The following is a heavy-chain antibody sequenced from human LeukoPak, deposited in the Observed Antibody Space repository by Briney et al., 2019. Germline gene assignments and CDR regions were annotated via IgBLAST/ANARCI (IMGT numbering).Heavy chain of an antibody. CDR3: ARATFSGSSHFDY. V-gene: IGHV4-61*02. J-gene: IGHJ4*02. CDR2: IYTSGST. CDR1: GYSISSGYY. Sequence: SETLSLTCAVSGYSISSGYYWSWIRQPAGKGLEWIGRIYTSGSTNYNPSLKSRVTISVDTSKNQFSLKLSSVTAADTAVYYCARATFSGSSHFDYWGQGTLVTVSS. D-gene: IGHD1-26*01.